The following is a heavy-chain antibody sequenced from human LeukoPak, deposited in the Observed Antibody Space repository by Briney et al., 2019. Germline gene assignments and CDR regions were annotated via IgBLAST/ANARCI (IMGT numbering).Heavy chain of an antibody. CDR2: ISGSGDNT. J-gene: IGHJ4*02. Sequence: PGGSLRLSCAASGFTFSSYAMSWVRQAPGKGLEWVSGISGSGDNTYYADSVKGRFTISRDNSKNTLYLQMNNLRAEDTAMYYCAKRQGSSASCYDYWGQGTLVTVSS. CDR3: AKRQGSSASCYDY. V-gene: IGHV3-23*01. CDR1: GFTFSSYA. D-gene: IGHD2-2*01.